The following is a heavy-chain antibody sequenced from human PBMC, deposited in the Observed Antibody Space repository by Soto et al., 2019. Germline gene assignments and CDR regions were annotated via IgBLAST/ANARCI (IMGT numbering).Heavy chain of an antibody. V-gene: IGHV3-21*01. J-gene: IGHJ6*04. CDR1: GFTFSSYS. CDR3: ARVCVVVPAALDV. D-gene: IGHD2-2*01. Sequence: GGSLRLSCAASGFTFSSYSMNWVRQAPGKGLEWVSSISSSSSYIYYADSVKGRFTISRDNAKNSLYLQMNSLRAEDTAVYYCARVCVVVPAALDVWGKGTTVTVSS. CDR2: ISSSSSYI.